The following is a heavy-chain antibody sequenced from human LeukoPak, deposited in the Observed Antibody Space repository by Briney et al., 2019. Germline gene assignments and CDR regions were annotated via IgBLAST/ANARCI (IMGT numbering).Heavy chain of an antibody. D-gene: IGHD3-3*01. CDR2: IIPIFGTA. V-gene: IGHV1-69*01. CDR3: ARSRDFWSGYSHNYYGMDV. Sequence: SVKASCKASGGTFSSYAISWVRQAPGQGLEWMGGIIPIFGTANYAQKFQGRVTITADESTSTAYMELSSLRSEDTAVYYCARSRDFWSGYSHNYYGMDVWGQGTTVTVSS. J-gene: IGHJ6*02. CDR1: GGTFSSYA.